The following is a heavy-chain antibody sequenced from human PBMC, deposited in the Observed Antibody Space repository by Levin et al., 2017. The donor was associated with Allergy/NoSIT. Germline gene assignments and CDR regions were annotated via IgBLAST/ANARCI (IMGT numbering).Heavy chain of an antibody. V-gene: IGHV4-59*01. CDR3: ARDQSGSGYYYFDY. CDR2: IYYSGST. D-gene: IGHD3-22*01. J-gene: IGHJ4*02. Sequence: PSETLSLTCTVSGGSISSYFWSWIRQPPGKGLEWIGQIYYSGSTTYNPSLKSRLTISVDTSKNQFSLRLSTVTAADTAVYYCARDQSGSGYYYFDYWGQGILVTVSS. CDR1: GGSISSYF.